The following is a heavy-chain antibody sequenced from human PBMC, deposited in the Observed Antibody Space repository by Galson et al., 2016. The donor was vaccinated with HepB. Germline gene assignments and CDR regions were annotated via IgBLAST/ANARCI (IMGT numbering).Heavy chain of an antibody. J-gene: IGHJ3*02. CDR1: GGTFSTYA. Sequence: SVKVSCKASGGTFSTYAISWVRQAPGQGLEWMGWINAGNGNTKYSQKFQGRVTITRDTSASTAYMELSSPRSEDTAVYYCARASYYDSSGHDVFDIWGQGTMVTVSS. CDR2: INAGNGNT. D-gene: IGHD3-22*01. CDR3: ARASYYDSSGHDVFDI. V-gene: IGHV1-3*01.